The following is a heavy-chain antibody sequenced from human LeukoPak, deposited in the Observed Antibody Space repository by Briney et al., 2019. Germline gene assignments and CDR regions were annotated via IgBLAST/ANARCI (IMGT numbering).Heavy chain of an antibody. CDR2: IIPIFGTA. D-gene: IGHD2-2*01. CDR1: GGTFSSYA. CDR3: ARDRRCSSTSCYRVRAFDI. V-gene: IGHV1-69*06. J-gene: IGHJ3*02. Sequence: SVKVSCKASGGTFSSYAISWVRQAPGQGLEWMGGIIPIFGTANYAQKFQGRVTITADKSTSTAYMELSSLRSEDTAVYYCARDRRCSSTSCYRVRAFDIWGQGTMVTVSS.